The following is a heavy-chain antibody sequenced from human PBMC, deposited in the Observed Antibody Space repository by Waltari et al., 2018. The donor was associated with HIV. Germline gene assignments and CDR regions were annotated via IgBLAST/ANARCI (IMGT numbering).Heavy chain of an antibody. J-gene: IGHJ4*02. CDR1: GFTFSDHS. Sequence: QLVESGGTLVQPGGSLTLSCAASGFTFSDHSREWVRQAPGKGLKWVGWIRARPSGYTAEYAASVGGRLTISRDDSKRSMFLNMNGVSAEAAAVYYWVGGVCGSIRNYWGQGTLVTVSS. V-gene: IGHV3-72*01. CDR3: VGGVCGSIRNY. D-gene: IGHD2-8*01. CDR2: IRARPSGYTA.